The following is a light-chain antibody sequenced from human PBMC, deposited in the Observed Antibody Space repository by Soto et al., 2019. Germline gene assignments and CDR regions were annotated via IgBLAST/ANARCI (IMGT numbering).Light chain of an antibody. V-gene: IGKV3-15*01. CDR2: GAS. CDR3: QQYNNWLT. J-gene: IGKJ4*01. CDR1: QSVSIN. Sequence: EIVMTQSPATPSVSPGERATLSCRASQSVSINLAWYQQKPGQAPRLLIYGASTRATGIPARFSGSGSGTEFTLTISSLKYEDFAVYYCQQYNNWLTFGGGTKVDIK.